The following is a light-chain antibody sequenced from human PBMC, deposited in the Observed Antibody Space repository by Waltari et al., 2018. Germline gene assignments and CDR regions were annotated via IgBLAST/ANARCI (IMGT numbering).Light chain of an antibody. CDR1: QSVSSN. J-gene: IGKJ4*01. CDR2: GAS. CDR3: LQYNDWPPLT. Sequence: EIVMTQSPATLSVSPGERATLSCRASQSVSSNLAWYQQKPGQAPRLLINGASTRATGVPDRFSGSGSGTEFTLTIGSLQSEDFAVYYCLQYNDWPPLTFGGGTKVEIK. V-gene: IGKV3-15*01.